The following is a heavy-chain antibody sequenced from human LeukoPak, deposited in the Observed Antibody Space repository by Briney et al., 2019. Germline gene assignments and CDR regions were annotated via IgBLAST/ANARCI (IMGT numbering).Heavy chain of an antibody. CDR2: IIPIFGTA. Sequence: ASVKVSCKASGYTFTCYYMHWVRHAPGQGLEWMGGIIPIFGTANYAQKFQGRVTITADKSTSTAYMELSSLRSEDTAVYYCARVFDSGDNAFDIWGQGTMVTVSS. J-gene: IGHJ3*02. CDR3: ARVFDSGDNAFDI. D-gene: IGHD4-17*01. V-gene: IGHV1-69*06. CDR1: GYTFTCYY.